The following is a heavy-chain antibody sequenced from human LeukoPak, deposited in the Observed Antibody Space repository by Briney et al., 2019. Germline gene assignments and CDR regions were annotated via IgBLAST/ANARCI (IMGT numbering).Heavy chain of an antibody. CDR1: GFTFSSYS. Sequence: PGGSLRLSCAASGFTFSSYSMNWVRQAPGEGLEWVSYISSSSSTIYYADSVKGRFTISRDNAKNSLYLQMNSLRAEDTAVYYCARETYCSGGSCYPYYFDYWGQGTLVTVSS. D-gene: IGHD2-15*01. CDR3: ARETYCSGGSCYPYYFDY. CDR2: ISSSSSTI. J-gene: IGHJ4*02. V-gene: IGHV3-48*01.